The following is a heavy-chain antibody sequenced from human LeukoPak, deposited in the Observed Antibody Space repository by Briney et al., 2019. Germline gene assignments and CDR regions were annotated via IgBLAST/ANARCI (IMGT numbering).Heavy chain of an antibody. J-gene: IGHJ3*02. V-gene: IGHV3-23*01. D-gene: IGHD6-13*01. Sequence: GGSLRLSCAASGFTFSSYAMSWVRQAPGKGLEWVPAISGSGGSTYYADSVKGRFTISRDNSKNTLYLQMNSLRAEDTAVYYCYSSSSWIGDAFDIWGQGTMVTVSS. CDR1: GFTFSSYA. CDR3: YSSSSWIGDAFDI. CDR2: ISGSGGST.